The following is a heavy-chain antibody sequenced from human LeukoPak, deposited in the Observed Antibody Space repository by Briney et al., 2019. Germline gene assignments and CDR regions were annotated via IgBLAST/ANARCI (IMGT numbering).Heavy chain of an antibody. CDR3: ARVGVKVGARDY. D-gene: IGHD1-26*01. CDR1: GYTFTGYY. CDR2: INPSGGST. J-gene: IGHJ4*02. V-gene: IGHV1-46*01. Sequence: ASVKVSCKASGYTFTGYYMHWVRQAPGQGLEWMGIINPSGGSTSYAQKFQGRVTMTRDMSTSTVYMELSSLRSEDTAVYYCARVGVKVGARDYWGQGTLVTVSS.